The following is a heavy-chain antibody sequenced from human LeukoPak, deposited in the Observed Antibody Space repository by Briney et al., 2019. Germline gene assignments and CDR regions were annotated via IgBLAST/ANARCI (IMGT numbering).Heavy chain of an antibody. V-gene: IGHV1-24*01. D-gene: IGHD3-22*01. CDR2: FDPEDGET. CDR1: GYTLTELS. Sequence: GASVKVSCKVSGYTLTELSMHWVRQAPGKGLEWMGGFDPEDGETIYAQKFQGRVTMTEDTSTDTAYMELSSLRSEDTAVYYCATRTRDNTYYYDSSGYYYFDYWGQGTLVTVSS. CDR3: ATRTRDNTYYYDSSGYYYFDY. J-gene: IGHJ4*02.